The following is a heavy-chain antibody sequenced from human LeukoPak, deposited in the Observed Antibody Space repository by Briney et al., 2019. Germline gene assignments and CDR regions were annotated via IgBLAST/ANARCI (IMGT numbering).Heavy chain of an antibody. D-gene: IGHD6-13*01. V-gene: IGHV4-38-2*02. CDR3: ARDSGVAAAGKHDY. Sequence: SETLSLTCTVSGYSISSGYYWSWIRQPPGKGLEWIGEINHSGSTNYNPSLKSRVTISVDTSKNQFSLKLSSVTAADTAVYYCARDSGVAAAGKHDYWGQGTLVTVSS. CDR2: INHSGST. J-gene: IGHJ4*02. CDR1: GYSISSGYY.